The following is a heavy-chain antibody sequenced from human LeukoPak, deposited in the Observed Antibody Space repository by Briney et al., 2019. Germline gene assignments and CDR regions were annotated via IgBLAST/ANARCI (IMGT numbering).Heavy chain of an antibody. CDR2: I. CDR1: GFTVSSNY. J-gene: IGHJ1*01. V-gene: IGHV3-53*01. Sequence: GGSLRLSCAASGFTVSSNYMSWVRQAPGKGLEWVSVISVKDRFTISRDNSKNTLYLQMNSLRAEDTAVYYCARLGDYGFQHWGQGTLVTVSS. D-gene: IGHD4/OR15-4a*01. CDR3: ARLGDYGFQH.